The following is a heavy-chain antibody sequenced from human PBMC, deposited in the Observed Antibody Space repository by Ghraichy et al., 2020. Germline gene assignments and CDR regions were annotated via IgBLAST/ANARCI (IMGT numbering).Heavy chain of an antibody. V-gene: IGHV4-34*01. Sequence: SETLSLTCAVYGGSFSGYYWSWIRQPPGKGLEWIGEINHSGSTNYNPSLKSRVTISVDTSKNQFSLKLSSVTAADTAVYYCASGYYDSSGYWAYYYYGMDVWGQGTTVTVSS. CDR3: ASGYYDSSGYWAYYYYGMDV. CDR1: GGSFSGYY. J-gene: IGHJ6*02. D-gene: IGHD3-22*01. CDR2: INHSGST.